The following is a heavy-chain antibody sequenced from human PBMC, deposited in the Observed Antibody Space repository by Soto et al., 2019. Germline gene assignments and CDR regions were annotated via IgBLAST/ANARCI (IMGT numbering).Heavy chain of an antibody. J-gene: IGHJ4*02. V-gene: IGHV3-15*01. CDR1: GFTFSNAW. D-gene: IGHD3-22*01. Sequence: GGSLRLSCAASGFTFSNAWTSWVRQAPGKGLEWVGRIKSKTDGGTTDYAAPVKGRFTISRDDSKNTLYLQMNSLKTEDTAVYYCTTDTYYYDSSGYYPFDYWGQGTLVTVSS. CDR2: IKSKTDGGTT. CDR3: TTDTYYYDSSGYYPFDY.